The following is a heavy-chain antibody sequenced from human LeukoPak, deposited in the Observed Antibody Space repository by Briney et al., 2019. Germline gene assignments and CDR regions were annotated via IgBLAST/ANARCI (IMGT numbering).Heavy chain of an antibody. CDR2: ISYDGSNK. CDR1: GFTFSSYA. Sequence: PGGSLRLSCAASGFTFSSYAMHWVRQAPGKGLEWVAVISYDGSNKYYADSVKGRFTISRDNSKNTLYLQMNSLRAEDTAVYYCARVWNSNYYYYYGMDVWGQGTTVTVSS. CDR3: ARVWNSNYYYYYGMDV. D-gene: IGHD1-7*01. J-gene: IGHJ6*02. V-gene: IGHV3-30-3*01.